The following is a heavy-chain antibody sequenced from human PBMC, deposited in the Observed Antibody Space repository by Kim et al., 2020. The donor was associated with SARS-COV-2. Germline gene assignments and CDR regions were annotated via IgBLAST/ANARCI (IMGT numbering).Heavy chain of an antibody. V-gene: IGHV1-24*01. CDR3: ATAVGPLGSLDY. CDR1: GYTLTELS. J-gene: IGHJ4*02. CDR2: FDPEDGET. D-gene: IGHD3-10*01. Sequence: ASVKVSCKVSGYTLTELSMHWVRQAPGKGLEWMGGFDPEDGETIYAQKFQGRVTMTEDTSTDTAYMELSSLRSEDTAVYYCATAVGPLGSLDYWGQGTLVTVSS.